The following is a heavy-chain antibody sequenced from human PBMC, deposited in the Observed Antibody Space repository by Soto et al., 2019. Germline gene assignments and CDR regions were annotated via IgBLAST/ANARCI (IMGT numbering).Heavy chain of an antibody. D-gene: IGHD6-13*01. J-gene: IGHJ4*02. Sequence: GASVKVSCKTSGYSFTMYSLHWVRQAPGQRLEWMGWINTGNGDTKYSQQFQGRVTIARDISSSTTYMEVSSLRSEDTAIYYCARPYSNSWSPYFDYWGQGTLVTVSS. CDR3: ARPYSNSWSPYFDY. V-gene: IGHV1-3*04. CDR1: GYSFTMYS. CDR2: INTGNGDT.